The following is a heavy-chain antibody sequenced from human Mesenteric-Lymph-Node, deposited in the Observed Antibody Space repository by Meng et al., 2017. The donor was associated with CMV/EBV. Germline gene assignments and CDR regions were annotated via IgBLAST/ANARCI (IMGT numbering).Heavy chain of an antibody. D-gene: IGHD3-9*01. CDR2: ISSSSSYI. CDR1: GFTFSSYS. Sequence: GGSLRLSCAASGFTFSSYSMNWVRQAPGKGLEWVSFISSSSSYIYYADSVKGRFTISRDNAKNSLYLQMNSLRAEDTAVYYCARDATNYDILTGYSMGYGMDVWGQGTTVTVSS. CDR3: ARDATNYDILTGYSMGYGMDV. J-gene: IGHJ6*02. V-gene: IGHV3-21*01.